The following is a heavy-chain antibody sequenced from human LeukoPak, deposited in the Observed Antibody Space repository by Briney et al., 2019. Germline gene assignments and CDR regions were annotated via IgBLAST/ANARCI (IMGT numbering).Heavy chain of an antibody. Sequence: GGSLRLSCAASGFTFDDYAMHWVRRAPGKGLEWVSGISWNSGSIGYADSVKGRFTISRDNAKNSLYLQMNSLRAEDTALYYCAFAAAAGLFDYWGQGTLVTVSS. D-gene: IGHD6-13*01. J-gene: IGHJ4*02. CDR3: AFAAAAGLFDY. V-gene: IGHV3-9*01. CDR1: GFTFDDYA. CDR2: ISWNSGSI.